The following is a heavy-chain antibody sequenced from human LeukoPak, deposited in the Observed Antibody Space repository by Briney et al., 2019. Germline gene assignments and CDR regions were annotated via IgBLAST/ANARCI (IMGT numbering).Heavy chain of an antibody. CDR2: IYYSGST. CDR1: GGSISSSSYY. V-gene: IGHV4-39*07. D-gene: IGHD5-18*01. CDR3: ARHKNRGYSYGPSLYYYGMDV. J-gene: IGHJ6*02. Sequence: PSETLSLTCTVSGGSISSSSYYWGWIRQPPGKGQEWIGSIYYSGSTYYNPSLKSRVTISVDTSKNQFSLKLSSVTAADTAVYYCARHKNRGYSYGPSLYYYGMDVWGQGTTVIVSS.